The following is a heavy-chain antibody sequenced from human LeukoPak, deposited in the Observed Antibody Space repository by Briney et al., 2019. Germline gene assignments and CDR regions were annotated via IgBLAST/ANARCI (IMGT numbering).Heavy chain of an antibody. Sequence: SQTLSLTCAISGDSVSTNSATWTWLRQSPSRGLEWLGRTYYRSKWYNDYAVSMKSRITINPDTSKNQISLQLNSVTPEDTAVYYCARLVGASWFDSWGQGTLVTVSS. J-gene: IGHJ5*01. CDR1: GDSVSTNSAT. CDR3: ARLVGASWFDS. V-gene: IGHV6-1*01. D-gene: IGHD1-26*01. CDR2: TYYRSKWYN.